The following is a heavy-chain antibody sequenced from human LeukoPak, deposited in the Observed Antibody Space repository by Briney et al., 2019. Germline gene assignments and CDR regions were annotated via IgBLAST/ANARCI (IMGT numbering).Heavy chain of an antibody. D-gene: IGHD6-19*01. CDR3: ARVGIAVAGTGHDAFDI. CDR2: VNPNSGGT. V-gene: IGHV1-2*04. CDR1: GYTFTGYY. Sequence: ASVKVSCKASGYTFTGYYMHWVRQAPGQGLEWMGWVNPNSGGTNYAQKFQGWVTMTRDTSISTAYMELSRLRSDDTAVYYCARVGIAVAGTGHDAFDIWGQGTMVTVSS. J-gene: IGHJ3*02.